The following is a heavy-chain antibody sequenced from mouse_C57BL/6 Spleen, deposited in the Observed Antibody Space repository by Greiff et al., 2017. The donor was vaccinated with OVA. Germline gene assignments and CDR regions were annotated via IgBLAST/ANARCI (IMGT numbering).Heavy chain of an antibody. J-gene: IGHJ1*03. D-gene: IGHD1-1*01. CDR2: IYPGDGDT. Sequence: VQLQESGPELVKPGASVKISCKASGYAFSSSWMNWVKQRPGKGLEWIGRIYPGDGDTNYNGKFKGKATLTADKSSSTAYMQLSSLTSEDSAVYFCARETFITTVVPHWYFDVWGTGTTVTVSS. CDR3: ARETFITTVVPHWYFDV. V-gene: IGHV1-82*01. CDR1: GYAFSSSW.